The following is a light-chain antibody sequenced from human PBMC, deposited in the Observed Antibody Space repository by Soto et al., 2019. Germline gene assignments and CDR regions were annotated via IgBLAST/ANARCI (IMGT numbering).Light chain of an antibody. CDR3: QQYGSSSWT. Sequence: ESVLTPSPGTLSLSPGERATLSCRASQSVSSSYLAWYQQKPGQPPRLVMYATSSRATGIPARFSGSGSGTDFTLTISRLEPEDFAVYYCQQYGSSSWTFGQGTKVDIK. J-gene: IGKJ1*01. CDR2: ATS. V-gene: IGKV3-20*01. CDR1: QSVSSSY.